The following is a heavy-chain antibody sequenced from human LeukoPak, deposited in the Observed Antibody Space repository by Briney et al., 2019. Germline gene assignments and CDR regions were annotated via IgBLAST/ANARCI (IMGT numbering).Heavy chain of an antibody. CDR3: ATLRASSSWLDY. Sequence: SETLSLTCTVSGGSISSYYWSWIRQPPGKGLEWIGYIYYSGSTNYNPSLKSRVTISVDTSKNQFSLKLSSVTAADTAVYYCATLRASSSWLDYWGQGTLVTVSS. CDR1: GGSISSYY. CDR2: IYYSGST. J-gene: IGHJ4*02. D-gene: IGHD6-13*01. V-gene: IGHV4-59*08.